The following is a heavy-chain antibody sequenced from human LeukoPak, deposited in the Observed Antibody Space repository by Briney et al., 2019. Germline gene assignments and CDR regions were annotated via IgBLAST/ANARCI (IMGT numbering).Heavy chain of an antibody. Sequence: ASVKVSCKASGYTFTGYYMHWVRQAPGQGLEWMGWINPNSGGTNYAQKFQGRVTMTRDTSISTAYMELSRLRSDDTAVYYCARVKAKYYYDSSGTFDYWGQGTLVTVSS. CDR3: ARVKAKYYYDSSGTFDY. J-gene: IGHJ4*02. CDR2: INPNSGGT. D-gene: IGHD3-22*01. V-gene: IGHV1-2*02. CDR1: GYTFTGYY.